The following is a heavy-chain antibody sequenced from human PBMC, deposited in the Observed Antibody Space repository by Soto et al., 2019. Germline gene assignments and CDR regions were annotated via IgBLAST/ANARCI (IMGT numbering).Heavy chain of an antibody. CDR2: ISGSGGST. Sequence: VGSLRLSCAASGFTFSSYAMSWVRQAPGKGLEWVSAISGSGGSTYYADSVKGRFTISRDNSKNTLYLQMNSLRAEDTAVYYCAKDRVVPAAIALDAFDIWGQGTMVTVSS. CDR3: AKDRVVPAAIALDAFDI. V-gene: IGHV3-23*01. D-gene: IGHD2-2*01. J-gene: IGHJ3*02. CDR1: GFTFSSYA.